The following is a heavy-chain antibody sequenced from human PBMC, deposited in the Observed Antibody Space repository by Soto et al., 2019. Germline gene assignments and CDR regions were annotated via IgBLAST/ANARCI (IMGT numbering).Heavy chain of an antibody. D-gene: IGHD5-18*01. CDR2: ISGSGDGT. Sequence: GGSLRLSCAASGFTFSSFALSWVRQAPGKGLEWVSAISGSGDGTDYAASVKGRFTISRDNSKNTLYLQMNSLRAEDTAVYYCAGPGYSSQDYWGQGALVPVSS. V-gene: IGHV3-23*01. J-gene: IGHJ4*02. CDR3: AGPGYSSQDY. CDR1: GFTFSSFA.